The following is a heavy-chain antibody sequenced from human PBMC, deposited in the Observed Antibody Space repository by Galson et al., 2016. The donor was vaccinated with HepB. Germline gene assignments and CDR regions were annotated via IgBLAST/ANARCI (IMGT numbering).Heavy chain of an antibody. D-gene: IGHD6-13*01. CDR1: GFTFSSCW. CDR2: IWSDGSNK. V-gene: IGHV3-33*08. CDR3: AREAGIAAAATYDY. Sequence: SLRLSCAASGFTFSSCWMTWVRQAPGKGLEWVALIWSDGSNKYYADSVRGRFTISRDNSKKTANLQMNIQRPEDRAVYCCAREAGIAAAATYDYWGQGTLVTVSS. J-gene: IGHJ4*02.